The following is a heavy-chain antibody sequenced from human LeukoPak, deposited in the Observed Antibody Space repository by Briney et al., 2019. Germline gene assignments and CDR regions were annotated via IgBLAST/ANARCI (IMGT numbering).Heavy chain of an antibody. CDR2: FDPEDGET. Sequence: ASVKVSCKVSGYTLTELSMHWVRQAPGKGLEWMGGFDPEDGETIYAQKFPGRVTMTEDTSTDTAYMELSSLRSEDTAVYYCATDFSRYSGSSVPLLDYWGQGTLVTVSS. J-gene: IGHJ4*02. CDR3: ATDFSRYSGSSVPLLDY. CDR1: GYTLTELS. V-gene: IGHV1-24*01. D-gene: IGHD1-26*01.